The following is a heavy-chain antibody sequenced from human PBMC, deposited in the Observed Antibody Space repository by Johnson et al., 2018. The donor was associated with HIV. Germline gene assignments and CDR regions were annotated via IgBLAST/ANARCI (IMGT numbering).Heavy chain of an antibody. CDR2: ISYDGSNK. J-gene: IGHJ3*02. Sequence: QVQLVESGGGVVQPGRSLRLSCAASGFTFSSYAMHWVRQAPGKGLEWVAVISYDGSNKYYADSVKGRFTISRDNSKNTLYLQMSSLRADDTAVYYCARNADWGTGGDAFDIWGQGTRVTVSS. CDR3: ARNADWGTGGDAFDI. CDR1: GFTFSSYA. D-gene: IGHD7-27*01. V-gene: IGHV3-30*04.